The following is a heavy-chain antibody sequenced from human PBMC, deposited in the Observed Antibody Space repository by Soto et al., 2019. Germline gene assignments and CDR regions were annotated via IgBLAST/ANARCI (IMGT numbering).Heavy chain of an antibody. CDR3: ARAYSSPADYYYYYGMDV. V-gene: IGHV1-69*06. D-gene: IGHD6-13*01. CDR2: IIPIFGTA. J-gene: IGHJ6*02. CDR1: GGTFSSYA. Sequence: QVQLVQSGAEVKKPGSSVKVSCTASGGTFSSYAISWVRQAPGQGLEWMGGIIPIFGTANYAQKFQGRVTITADKSTSTAYMELSSLRSEDTAVYYCARAYSSPADYYYYYGMDVWGQGTTVTVSS.